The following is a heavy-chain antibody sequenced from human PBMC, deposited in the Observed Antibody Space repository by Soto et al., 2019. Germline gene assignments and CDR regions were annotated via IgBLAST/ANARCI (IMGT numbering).Heavy chain of an antibody. CDR1: GYTLTELS. Sequence: GASVKVSFKVSGYTLTELSMHWLRQAPAKGLEWMGGFDPEDGETIYAQKFQGRVTMTEDTSTDTAYMELSSLRSEDTAMYYCATVRRTGFDYWGQGTLVTVSS. CDR2: FDPEDGET. D-gene: IGHD1-1*01. V-gene: IGHV1-24*01. J-gene: IGHJ4*02. CDR3: ATVRRTGFDY.